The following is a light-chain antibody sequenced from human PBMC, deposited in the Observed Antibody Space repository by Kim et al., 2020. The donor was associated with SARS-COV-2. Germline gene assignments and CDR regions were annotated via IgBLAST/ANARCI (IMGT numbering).Light chain of an antibody. CDR2: GAS. Sequence: SPGERATLSCRASQSVSSNLAWYQQKPGQAPRLLIYGASTRATGVPARFSGSGSGTEFTLTISSLQSEDLAVYYCQQYENWPPVTFGGGTKVDIK. J-gene: IGKJ4*01. CDR1: QSVSSN. CDR3: QQYENWPPVT. V-gene: IGKV3-15*01.